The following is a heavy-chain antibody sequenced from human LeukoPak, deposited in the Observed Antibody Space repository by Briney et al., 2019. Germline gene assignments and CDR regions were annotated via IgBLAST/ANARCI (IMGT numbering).Heavy chain of an antibody. J-gene: IGHJ2*01. CDR3: ARSSGYDISWYFDL. D-gene: IGHD5-12*01. V-gene: IGHV4-39*01. CDR1: GGSITSTNYY. CDR2: IFFSGST. Sequence: SETLSLTCAVSGGSITSTNYYWGWIRQPPGKGLEWIGNIFFSGSTYYNPSLKSRVTVSVDTSKNQFSLSLSSVTAADTAVYFCARSSGYDISWYFDLWGRGTLVTVSS.